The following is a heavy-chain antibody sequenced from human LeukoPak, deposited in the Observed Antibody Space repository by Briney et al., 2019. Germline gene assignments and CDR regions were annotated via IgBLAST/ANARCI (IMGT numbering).Heavy chain of an antibody. Sequence: PGGSLRLSCAASGFTFSSYGMHWVRQAPGEGLEWVAVIWYDGSNKYYADSVKGRFTISRDNSKNTLYLQMNSLRAEDTAVYYCARGEGSSGSTGDYWGQGTLVTVSS. D-gene: IGHD3-22*01. V-gene: IGHV3-33*01. J-gene: IGHJ4*02. CDR3: ARGEGSSGSTGDY. CDR2: IWYDGSNK. CDR1: GFTFSSYG.